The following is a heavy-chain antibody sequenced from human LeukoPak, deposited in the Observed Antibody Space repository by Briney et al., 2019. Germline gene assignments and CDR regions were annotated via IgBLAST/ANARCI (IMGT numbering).Heavy chain of an antibody. V-gene: IGHV3-23*01. J-gene: IGHJ4*02. CDR1: YX. Sequence: YXXXXVRXXPGXXLXXXXXXSGSGGSTYYADSVKGRFTISRDNSKNTLYLQMNSLRAEDTAVYYCAKKERRIAAAVYFDYWGQGTLVTVSS. CDR2: XSGSGGST. D-gene: IGHD6-13*01. CDR3: AKKERRIAAAVYFDY.